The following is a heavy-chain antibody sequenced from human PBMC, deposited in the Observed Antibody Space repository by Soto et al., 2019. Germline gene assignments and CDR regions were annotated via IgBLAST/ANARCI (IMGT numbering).Heavy chain of an antibody. CDR2: IIPIFGTA. V-gene: IGHV1-69*01. Sequence: QVQLVQSGAEVKKPGSSVKVSCKASGGTFSSYAISWVRQAPGQGLEWMGGIIPIFGTANYAQKFQGRVTITADESTSTAYMELSRLRSEDTAVYYCASGLQGSSSWYNPFDYWGQGTLVTVSS. CDR3: ASGLQGSSSWYNPFDY. CDR1: GGTFSSYA. D-gene: IGHD6-13*01. J-gene: IGHJ4*02.